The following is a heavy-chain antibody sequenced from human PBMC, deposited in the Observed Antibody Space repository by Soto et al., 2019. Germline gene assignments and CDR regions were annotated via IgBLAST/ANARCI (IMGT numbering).Heavy chain of an antibody. Sequence: ASVKVSCKVSGYTLTELSMHWVRQAPGKGLEWMGGFDPEDGETIYAQKFQGRVTMTEDTSTDTAYMELSSLRSEDTAVYYCATAPGYCISTSCGGSDYWGQGTLVTVSS. V-gene: IGHV1-24*01. J-gene: IGHJ4*02. D-gene: IGHD2-2*01. CDR3: ATAPGYCISTSCGGSDY. CDR2: FDPEDGET. CDR1: GYTLTELS.